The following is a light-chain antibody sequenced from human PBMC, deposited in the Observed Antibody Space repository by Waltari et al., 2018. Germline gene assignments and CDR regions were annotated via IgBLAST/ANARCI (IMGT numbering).Light chain of an antibody. CDR2: RKN. CDR3: VAWDDSLSGQV. V-gene: IGLV1-47*01. J-gene: IGLJ2*01. Sequence: YQPPPGTAPKLLIYRKNQRPSGVPDRFSGSKSGTSASLAISVLRSEDEADYYCVAWDDSLSGQVFGGGTKLTVL.